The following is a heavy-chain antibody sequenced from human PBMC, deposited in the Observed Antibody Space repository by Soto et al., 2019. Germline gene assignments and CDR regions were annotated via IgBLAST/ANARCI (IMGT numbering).Heavy chain of an antibody. CDR3: AKFLSVAYFDFWSGFFPRSPDYYGMDV. CDR1: GFTFSSYA. V-gene: IGHV3-23*01. J-gene: IGHJ6*01. D-gene: IGHD3-3*01. Sequence: PGGSLRLSCATSGFTFSSYAMSWVRQAPGKGLEWVSAISGSGGSTYYADSVKGRFTISRDNSKNTLYLQMNSLRAEDTAVYYCAKFLSVAYFDFWSGFFPRSPDYYGMDVWGQGTTVTVSS. CDR2: ISGSGGST.